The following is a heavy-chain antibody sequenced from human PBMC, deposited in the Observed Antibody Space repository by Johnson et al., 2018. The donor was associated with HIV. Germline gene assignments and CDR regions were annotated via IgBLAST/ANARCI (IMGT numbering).Heavy chain of an antibody. CDR2: IKSKTDGGTT. V-gene: IGHV3-15*01. Sequence: VQLVESGGGLVQPGRSLRLSCTASGFTFGDYAMSWVRQAPGKGLEWVGRIKSKTDGGTTDYAAPVTGRFTISRDDSKNTLYLQMNSLKTEDTAVYYCTTDDVVPPAFDIWGQGTMVTVSS. D-gene: IGHD2-15*01. CDR1: GFTFGDYA. CDR3: TTDDVVPPAFDI. J-gene: IGHJ3*02.